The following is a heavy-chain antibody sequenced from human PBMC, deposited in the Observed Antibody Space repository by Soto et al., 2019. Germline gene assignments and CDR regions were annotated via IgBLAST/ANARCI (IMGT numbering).Heavy chain of an antibody. Sequence: ASVKVSCKASGYTFPSYGIIWVRQAPGQGLEWMGWISAYNGNTNYAQKLQGRVTMTTDTSTSTAYMELRSLRSDDTAVYYCARDLTPGLVDHWGQGTLVTVSS. D-gene: IGHD3-9*01. CDR2: ISAYNGNT. J-gene: IGHJ4*02. CDR3: ARDLTPGLVDH. CDR1: GYTFPSYG. V-gene: IGHV1-18*01.